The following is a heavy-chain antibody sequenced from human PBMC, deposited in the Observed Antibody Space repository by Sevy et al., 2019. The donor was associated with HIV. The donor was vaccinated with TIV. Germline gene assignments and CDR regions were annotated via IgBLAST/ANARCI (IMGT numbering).Heavy chain of an antibody. D-gene: IGHD2-2*01. J-gene: IGHJ6*02. CDR2: ISSSSSTI. V-gene: IGHV3-48*01. CDR3: ARDCSSTSCPTNYYYYYGMDV. Sequence: GGSLRLSCAASGFTFSSYSMYWVRQAPGKGLEWVSYISSSSSTIYYADSVKGRFTISRDNAKNSLYLQMNSLRAEDTAVYYCARDCSSTSCPTNYYYYYGMDVWGQGTTVTVSS. CDR1: GFTFSSYS.